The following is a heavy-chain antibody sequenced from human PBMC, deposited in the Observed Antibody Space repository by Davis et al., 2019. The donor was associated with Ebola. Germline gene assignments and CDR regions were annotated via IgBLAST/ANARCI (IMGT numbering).Heavy chain of an antibody. Sequence: GSLRLSCAVYGGSFSGYYWSWIRQPPGKGLEWIGEINHSGSTNYNPSLKSRVTISVDTSKNQFSLKLSSVTAADTAVYYCARHRHYGMDVWGKGTTVTVSS. V-gene: IGHV4-34*01. CDR2: INHSGST. D-gene: IGHD1-14*01. CDR1: GGSFSGYY. CDR3: ARHRHYGMDV. J-gene: IGHJ6*04.